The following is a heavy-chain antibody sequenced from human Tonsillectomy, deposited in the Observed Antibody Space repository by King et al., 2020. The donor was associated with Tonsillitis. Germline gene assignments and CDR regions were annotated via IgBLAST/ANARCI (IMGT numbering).Heavy chain of an antibody. J-gene: IGHJ4*02. CDR3: AKKPRESNDVDY. CDR1: GFTFRSYG. D-gene: IGHD1-1*01. CDR2: ILFDGSNE. Sequence: VPLVSSGGGVVQPGRSLKLSCVASGFTFRSYGLHWVRQAPGKGLEWVALILFDGSNEYYADSVKGRFTLSRDNSKNTLYLQMNSLRAEDTAVYYCAKKPRESNDVDYGGQGTRGTV. V-gene: IGHV3-30*18.